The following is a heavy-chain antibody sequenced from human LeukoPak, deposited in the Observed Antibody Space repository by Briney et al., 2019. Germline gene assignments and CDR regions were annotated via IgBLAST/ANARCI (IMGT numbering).Heavy chain of an antibody. J-gene: IGHJ4*02. CDR1: GYTFTGYY. Sequence: ASVKVSCKASGYTFTGYYMHWVRQAPGQGLEWMGWINPNSGGTNYAQKFQGRVTMTRDTSISTAYMELSRLRSDDTAVYYCATDQAPLAGYSSSWYYFDYWGQGTLVTVSS. V-gene: IGHV1-2*02. CDR3: ATDQAPLAGYSSSWYYFDY. D-gene: IGHD6-13*01. CDR2: INPNSGGT.